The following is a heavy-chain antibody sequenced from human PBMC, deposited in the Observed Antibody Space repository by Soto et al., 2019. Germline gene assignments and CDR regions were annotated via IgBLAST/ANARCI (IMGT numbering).Heavy chain of an antibody. V-gene: IGHV3-23*01. D-gene: IGHD1-26*01. J-gene: IGHJ4*02. Sequence: EVQLLESGGGLVQPGGSLRLSCAASGFTFSSYAMRWVRQAPGKGLEWVSAISGSGGSTYYADSVKGRFTISRDNSKNTRYLQMNSLRAEDTAVYYCARRGSGSYYDYWGQGTVVTVSS. CDR3: ARRGSGSYYDY. CDR2: ISGSGGST. CDR1: GFTFSSYA.